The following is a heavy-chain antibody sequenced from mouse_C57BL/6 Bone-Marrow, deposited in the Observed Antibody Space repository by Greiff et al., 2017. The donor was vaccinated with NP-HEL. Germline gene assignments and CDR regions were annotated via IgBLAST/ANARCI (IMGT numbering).Heavy chain of an antibody. D-gene: IGHD2-5*01. CDR1: GYTFTRYW. V-gene: IGHV1-64*01. CDR2: IHPNSGST. Sequence: QVQLQQPGAELVKPGASVKLSCKASGYTFTRYWMHWVKQRPGQGLEWIGMIHPNSGSTNYNEKFKSKATLTVDKSSSTAYMQLSSLTSEDSAVYYCASYSNYAWFAYWGQGTLVTVSA. J-gene: IGHJ3*01. CDR3: ASYSNYAWFAY.